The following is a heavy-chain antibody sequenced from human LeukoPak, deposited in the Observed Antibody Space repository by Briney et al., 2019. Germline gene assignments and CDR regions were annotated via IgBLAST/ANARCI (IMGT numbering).Heavy chain of an antibody. V-gene: IGHV3-23*01. D-gene: IGHD1-26*01. CDR3: VKQRGVYLDLDY. CDR1: GFTFSSYA. Sequence: PGGSLRLSCAASGFTFSSYATSWVRQAPGKGLEWVSSIIGSGGYSYYPDSVKGRFTISRDNSKSTLSLQMDSLRAEDTAVYYCVKQRGVYLDLDYWGQGTLVTVSS. J-gene: IGHJ4*02. CDR2: IIGSGGYS.